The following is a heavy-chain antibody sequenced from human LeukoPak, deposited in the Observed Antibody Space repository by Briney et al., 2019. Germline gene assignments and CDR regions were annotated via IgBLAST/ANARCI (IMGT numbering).Heavy chain of an antibody. J-gene: IGHJ4*02. CDR3: ARVGRGLVGKFDY. Sequence: SETLSLTCTASGGSISSYYWSWIRQPPGKGLEWIGYIYYSGSTNYNPSLKSRVTISVDTSKNQFSLKLSSVTAADTAVYYCARVGRGLVGKFDYWGQGTLVTVSS. D-gene: IGHD6-19*01. CDR1: GGSISSYY. CDR2: IYYSGST. V-gene: IGHV4-59*01.